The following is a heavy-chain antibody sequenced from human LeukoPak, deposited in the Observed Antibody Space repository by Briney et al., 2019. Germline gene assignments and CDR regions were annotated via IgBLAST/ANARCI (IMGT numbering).Heavy chain of an antibody. V-gene: IGHV3-33*01. CDR1: GFTFSSYG. CDR3: ARERVVVTAIEDCYYGMDV. D-gene: IGHD2-21*02. Sequence: GGSLRLSCAASGFTFSSYGMHWVRQAPGKGLEWVAVIWYDGSNKYYADSVKGRFTISRDNSKNTLYLQMNSLRAEDTAVYYCARERVVVTAIEDCYYGMDVWGQGTTVTVSS. J-gene: IGHJ6*02. CDR2: IWYDGSNK.